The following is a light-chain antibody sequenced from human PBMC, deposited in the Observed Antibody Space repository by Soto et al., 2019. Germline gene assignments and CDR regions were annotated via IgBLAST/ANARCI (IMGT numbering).Light chain of an antibody. J-gene: IGLJ1*01. V-gene: IGLV2-11*01. CDR2: DVS. Sequence: QSVLTHPRSLSGSPGQSVTISCTGTSSDVGGYNYVSWYQQHPGKAPKLMIFDVSKRPSGVPDRFSGSKSANTASLTISGLQAEDEADYYCCSYAGSYTYVFGTGTKVTVL. CDR1: SSDVGGYNY. CDR3: CSYAGSYTYV.